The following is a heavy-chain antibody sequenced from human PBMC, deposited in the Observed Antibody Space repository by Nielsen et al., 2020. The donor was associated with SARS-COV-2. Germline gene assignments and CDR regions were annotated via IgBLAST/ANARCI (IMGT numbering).Heavy chain of an antibody. J-gene: IGHJ4*02. D-gene: IGHD4-23*01. CDR3: AREGGVTPTDY. CDR2: INSDGSST. V-gene: IGHV3-74*01. CDR1: GFTFSSYW. Sequence: GESLKISRAASGFTFSSYWMHWVRQAPGKGLVWVSRINSDGSSTSYADSVKGRFTISRDNAKNTLYLQMNSLRAEDTAVYYCAREGGVTPTDYWGQGTLVTVSS.